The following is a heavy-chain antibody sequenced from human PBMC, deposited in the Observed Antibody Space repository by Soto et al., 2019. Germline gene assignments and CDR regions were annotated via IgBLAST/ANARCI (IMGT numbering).Heavy chain of an antibody. V-gene: IGHV4-59*01. CDR3: ARDQQMGRLDP. D-gene: IGHD3-10*01. J-gene: IGHJ5*02. Sequence: WTWLRQPPGKGLEWIGYVYYTGTTKYNPSLKSRVTISLDTSKNEFSLKMTSMTAADTAVYYCARDQQMGRLDPWGQGALVTVSS. CDR2: VYYTGTT.